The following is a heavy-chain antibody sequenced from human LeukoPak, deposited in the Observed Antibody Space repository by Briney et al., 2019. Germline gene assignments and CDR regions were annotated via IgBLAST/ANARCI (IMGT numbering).Heavy chain of an antibody. D-gene: IGHD3-22*01. V-gene: IGHV3-15*01. CDR1: GFTFDNAW. Sequence: PGGSLRLFCVASGFTFDNAWMSSVRQAPGKGLECVGCIKSRTDSGTTDYAAPVKGRFIISRDDAKTTLYLQMNSRKTENTVVDDRPTDSYYDGRTYYHPIGYWGQGTLVTVAS. CDR2: IKSRTDSGTT. CDR3: PTDSYYDGRTYYHPIGY. J-gene: IGHJ4*02.